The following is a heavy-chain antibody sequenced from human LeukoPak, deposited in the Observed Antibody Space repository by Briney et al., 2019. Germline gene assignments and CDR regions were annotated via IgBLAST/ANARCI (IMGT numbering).Heavy chain of an antibody. CDR3: ARGPNYYDRLVYFDY. J-gene: IGHJ4*02. D-gene: IGHD3-22*01. V-gene: IGHV4-34*01. CDR2: INHSGST. Sequence: PSGTLSLTCAVYGGSFSGYYWSWIRQPPGKGLEWIGEINHSGSTNYNPSLKSRVTISVDTSKNQFSLKLSSVTAADTAVYYCARGPNYYDRLVYFDYWGQGTLVTVSS. CDR1: GGSFSGYY.